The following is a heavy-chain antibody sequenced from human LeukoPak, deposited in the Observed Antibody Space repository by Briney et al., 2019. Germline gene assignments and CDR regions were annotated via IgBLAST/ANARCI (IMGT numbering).Heavy chain of an antibody. CDR3: ARNLGSDSS. Sequence: PGGSLRLSCAASGFTFSSYWMHWVRHAPGKGLVWVSRINGDGSSTRYADSAKGRFTISRDNAKNTLYLQMNSLRAEDTAMYYCARNLGSDSSWGQGTLVTVSS. V-gene: IGHV3-74*01. CDR2: INGDGSST. CDR1: GFTFSSYW. D-gene: IGHD2-21*01. J-gene: IGHJ5*02.